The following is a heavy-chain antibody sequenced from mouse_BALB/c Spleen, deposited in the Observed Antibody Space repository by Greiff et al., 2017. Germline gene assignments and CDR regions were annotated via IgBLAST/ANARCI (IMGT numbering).Heavy chain of an antibody. D-gene: IGHD4-1*01. CDR2: IRLKSNNYAT. V-gene: IGHV6-6*02. CDR1: GFTFSNYW. Sequence: EVQLQESGGGLVQPGGSMKLSCVASGFTFSNYWMNWVRQSPEKGLEWVAEIRLKSNNYATHYAESVKGRFTISRDDSKSSVYLQMNNLRAEDTGIYYCLTGGGYYFDYWGQGTTLTVSS. CDR3: LTGGGYYFDY. J-gene: IGHJ2*01.